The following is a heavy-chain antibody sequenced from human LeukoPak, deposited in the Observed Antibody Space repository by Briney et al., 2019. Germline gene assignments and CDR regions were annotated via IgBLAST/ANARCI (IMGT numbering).Heavy chain of an antibody. CDR3: ARGTPQWLVPVGFDP. CDR1: GYTFTSYG. Sequence: ASVKVSCKASGYTFTSYGINWVRQATGQGLEWMGWMNPNSGNTGYAQKFQGRVTMTRNTSISTAYMELSSLRSEDTAVYYCARGTPQWLVPVGFDPWGQGTLVTVSS. J-gene: IGHJ5*02. D-gene: IGHD6-19*01. CDR2: MNPNSGNT. V-gene: IGHV1-8*02.